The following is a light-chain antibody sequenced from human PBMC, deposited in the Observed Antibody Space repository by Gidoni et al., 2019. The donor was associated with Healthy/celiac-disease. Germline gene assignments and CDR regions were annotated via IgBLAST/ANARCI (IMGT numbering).Light chain of an antibody. V-gene: IGKV1-39*01. CDR3: QQSYSTPRT. CDR2: AAS. J-gene: IGKJ2*01. CDR1: QIISSY. Sequence: DIQMTQSPSSLSASVGDSVTITCRASQIISSYLNWYQQKPGKAPKLLIYAASSLQSGVPSRFSCSGSGTDFTLTISSLQPEDFSTYYCQQSYSTPRTFGQGTKLEIK.